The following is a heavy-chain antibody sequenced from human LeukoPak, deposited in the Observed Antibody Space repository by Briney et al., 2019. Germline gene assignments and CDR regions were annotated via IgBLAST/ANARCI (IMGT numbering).Heavy chain of an antibody. CDR3: GRALLGGSDVYTPFSY. D-gene: IGHD3-16*01. Sequence: EASVKVSCKASGGTFSSYAISWVRQAPGQGLEWVGWISTYNGNTNYAPNIQDRVTMTTDTSTSTAYMELRSLRSDDTAVYYCGRALLGGSDVYTPFSYWGQGTLVTVSS. CDR2: ISTYNGNT. CDR1: GGTFSSYA. J-gene: IGHJ4*02. V-gene: IGHV1-18*01.